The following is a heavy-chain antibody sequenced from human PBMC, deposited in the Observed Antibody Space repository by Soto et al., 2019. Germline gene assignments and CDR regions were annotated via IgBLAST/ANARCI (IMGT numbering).Heavy chain of an antibody. CDR3: ASTISLVRGVPHEIDY. CDR1: VGSFSPYY. V-gene: IGHV4-59*08. J-gene: IGHJ4*02. D-gene: IGHD3-10*01. CDR2: IYYSGST. Sequence: LETLSLTCTVSVGSFSPYYWSSIRQSPRKGLEWIGYIYYSGSTNYNPSLKSRVTMSVDTSKNQFSLKLSSVTAADTAVYYCASTISLVRGVPHEIDYWGQGALVTVSS.